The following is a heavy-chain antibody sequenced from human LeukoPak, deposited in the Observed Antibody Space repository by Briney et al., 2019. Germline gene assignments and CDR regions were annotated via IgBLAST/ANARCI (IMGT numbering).Heavy chain of an antibody. D-gene: IGHD1-26*01. CDR3: ASLSSRIEGSPDY. CDR2: IKQDGSEK. J-gene: IGHJ4*02. V-gene: IGHV3-7*01. Sequence: PGGSLRLSCAASGFTFSSYWMSWVRQAPGKGLEWVANIKQDGSEKYYVDYVKGRFTISRDNAKNSLYLQMNSLRAEDTAVYYCASLSSRIEGSPDYWGQGTLVTVSS. CDR1: GFTFSSYW.